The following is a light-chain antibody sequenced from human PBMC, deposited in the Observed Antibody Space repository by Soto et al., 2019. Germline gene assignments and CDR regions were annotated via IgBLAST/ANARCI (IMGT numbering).Light chain of an antibody. V-gene: IGKV3-20*01. Sequence: EMVLTQAPAALSLSQGERATLSCRAIQSVSSSYLAWYQQKPGQAPRLLIYGASSRATGIPDRFSGSGSGTDFTLTISRLEPEDFAVYYCQQYRSSPLWTFGQGAKVDIK. J-gene: IGKJ1*01. CDR3: QQYRSSPLWT. CDR1: QSVSSSY. CDR2: GAS.